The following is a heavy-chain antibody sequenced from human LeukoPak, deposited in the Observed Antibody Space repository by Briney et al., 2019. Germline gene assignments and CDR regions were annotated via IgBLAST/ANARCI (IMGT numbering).Heavy chain of an antibody. CDR1: GFTFSSYA. CDR2: ISGSGGST. CDR3: AKDVGDSSGYYPWYFDY. J-gene: IGHJ4*02. D-gene: IGHD3-22*01. Sequence: GGPLRLSCAASGFTFSSYAMSWVRQAPGKGLEWVSAISGSGGSTYYADSVKGRFTISRDNSKNTLYLQMNSLRAEDTAVYYCAKDVGDSSGYYPWYFDYWGQGTLVTVSS. V-gene: IGHV3-23*01.